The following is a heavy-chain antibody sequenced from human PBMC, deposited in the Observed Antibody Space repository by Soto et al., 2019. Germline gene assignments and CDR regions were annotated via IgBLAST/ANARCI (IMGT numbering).Heavy chain of an antibody. J-gene: IGHJ6*02. CDR1: GGSISSGDYY. V-gene: IGHV4-30-4*01. D-gene: IGHD5-18*01. Sequence: SETLSLTCTVSGGSISSGDYYWSWIRQPPGKGLEWIGYIYYSGSTYYNPSLKSRVTISVDTSKNQFSLKLSSVTAADTAVYYCARESRGNTAMVIRSIIPPYYYYYGMDVWGQGTTVTVSS. CDR2: IYYSGST. CDR3: ARESRGNTAMVIRSIIPPYYYYYGMDV.